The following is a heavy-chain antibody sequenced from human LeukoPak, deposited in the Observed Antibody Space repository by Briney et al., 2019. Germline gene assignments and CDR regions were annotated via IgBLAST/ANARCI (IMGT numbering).Heavy chain of an antibody. Sequence: GGSLRLSCAASGFTFSSYGMYWVRQAPGKGLEWVAVISYDGSNKYYADSVKGRFTISRDNSKNTLYLQMNSLRAEDTAVYYCAKVLGWELLDAFDIWGQGTWSPSL. CDR3: AKVLGWELLDAFDI. CDR2: ISYDGSNK. D-gene: IGHD1-26*01. V-gene: IGHV3-30*19. J-gene: IGHJ3*02. CDR1: GFTFSSYG.